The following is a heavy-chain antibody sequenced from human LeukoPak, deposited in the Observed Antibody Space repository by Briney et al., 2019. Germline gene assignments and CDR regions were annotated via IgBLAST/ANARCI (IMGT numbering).Heavy chain of an antibody. Sequence: GGSLRLSCAASGFTFSNFAMSWVRQAPGKGLEWVSAVSGSGGSTYYADSVKGRFTISRDNSKNTLYLQMNSLRVEDTAVYYCAKVGTYYTSGYSVDYWGQGTLVTVSS. CDR2: VSGSGGST. D-gene: IGHD3-22*01. J-gene: IGHJ4*02. CDR3: AKVGTYYTSGYSVDY. CDR1: GFTFSNFA. V-gene: IGHV3-23*01.